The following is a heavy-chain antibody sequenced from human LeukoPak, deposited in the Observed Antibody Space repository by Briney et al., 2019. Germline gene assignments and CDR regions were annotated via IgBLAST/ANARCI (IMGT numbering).Heavy chain of an antibody. CDR1: GFTFSTFD. J-gene: IGHJ6*02. V-gene: IGHV3-48*01. CDR3: ARLRYYAMDV. Sequence: GGSLRLSCAASGFTFSTFDMNWVRQAPGKGLEWVSYISSGSSTIYYADSVKGRFTISRDNAKNSLYLQMNSLRAEDTAVYYCARLRYYAMDVWGQGTTVIVSS. CDR2: ISSGSSTI.